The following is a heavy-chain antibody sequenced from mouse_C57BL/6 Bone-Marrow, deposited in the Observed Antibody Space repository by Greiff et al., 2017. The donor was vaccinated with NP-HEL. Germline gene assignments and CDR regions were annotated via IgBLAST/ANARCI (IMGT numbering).Heavy chain of an antibody. CDR2: IRSKSNNYAT. CDR3: VNDYYGSRGFAY. J-gene: IGHJ3*01. CDR1: GFSFNTYA. Sequence: EVKLVESGGGLVQPKGSLKLSCAASGFSFNTYAMNWVRQAPGKGLEWVARIRSKSNNYATYYADSVKDRFTISRDDSESMLYLQMNNLKTEDTAMYYCVNDYYGSRGFAYWGQGTLVTVSA. D-gene: IGHD1-1*01. V-gene: IGHV10-1*01.